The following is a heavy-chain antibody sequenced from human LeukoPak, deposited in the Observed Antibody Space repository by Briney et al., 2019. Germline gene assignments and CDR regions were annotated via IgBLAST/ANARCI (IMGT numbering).Heavy chain of an antibody. V-gene: IGHV3-30*02. Sequence: GGSLRLSCAASGFTFSSYGMHWVRQAPGKGLEWVAFIRYDGSNKYYADSVKGRFTISRDNSKNTLYLQMNSLRAEDTAVYYCATTGITIFGVVIGFDYWGQGTLVTVSS. CDR2: IRYDGSNK. CDR1: GFTFSSYG. CDR3: ATTGITIFGVVIGFDY. D-gene: IGHD3-3*01. J-gene: IGHJ4*02.